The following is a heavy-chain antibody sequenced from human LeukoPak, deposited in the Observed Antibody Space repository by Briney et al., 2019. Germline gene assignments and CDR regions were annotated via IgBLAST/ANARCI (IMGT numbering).Heavy chain of an antibody. CDR1: GFTFSSYS. CDR2: ISSSSSYI. J-gene: IGHJ4*02. CDR3: ARVRPGGGWLWYPFDY. V-gene: IGHV3-21*01. D-gene: IGHD6-19*01. Sequence: GGSLRLSCAASGFTFSSYSMNWVRQAPGKGLEWVSSISSSSSYIYYADSVKGRFTISRDNAKNSLYLQMNSLRAEDTAVYYCARVRPGGGWLWYPFDYWGQGTLVTVSS.